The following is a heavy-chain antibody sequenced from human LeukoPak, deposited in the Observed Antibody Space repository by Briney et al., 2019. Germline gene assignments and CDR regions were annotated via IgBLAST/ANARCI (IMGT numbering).Heavy chain of an antibody. CDR1: GYSISSGYY. J-gene: IGHJ4*02. Sequence: ETLSLTCTVSGYSISSGYYWGWIRQPPGKGLEWVGRIKSKTDGGTTDYTAPVRGRFTISRDDSKNTLYLQMNSLKTEDTAVYYCTTGRRNWGQGTLVTVSS. V-gene: IGHV3-15*01. CDR2: IKSKTDGGTT. CDR3: TTGRRN.